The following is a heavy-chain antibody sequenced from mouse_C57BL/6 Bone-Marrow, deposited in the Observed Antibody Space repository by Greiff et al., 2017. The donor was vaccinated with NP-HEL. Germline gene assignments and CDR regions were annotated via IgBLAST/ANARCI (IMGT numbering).Heavy chain of an antibody. V-gene: IGHV1-66*01. CDR2: IYPGSGNT. CDR3: ARSTTDY. Sequence: QVQLKESGPELVKPGASVKISCKASGYSFTSYYIHWVKQRPGQGLEWIGWIYPGSGNTKYNEKFKGKATLTADTSSSTAYMQLSSLTSEDSAVYYCARSTTDYWGQGTTLTVSS. CDR1: GYSFTSYY. D-gene: IGHD1-1*01. J-gene: IGHJ2*01.